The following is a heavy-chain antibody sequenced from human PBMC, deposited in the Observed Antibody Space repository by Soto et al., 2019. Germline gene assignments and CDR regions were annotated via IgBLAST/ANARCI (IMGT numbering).Heavy chain of an antibody. J-gene: IGHJ3*02. Sequence: GASVKVSCKASGYTFTSYGISWVRQAPGQGLEWMGWISAYNGNTNYAQKLQGRVTMTTDTSTSTAYMELRSLRSDDTAVYYCARDSRDRQRITIFGVVTQNPDAFDIWGQGTMVTVSS. CDR3: ARDSRDRQRITIFGVVTQNPDAFDI. D-gene: IGHD3-3*01. V-gene: IGHV1-18*01. CDR1: GYTFTSYG. CDR2: ISAYNGNT.